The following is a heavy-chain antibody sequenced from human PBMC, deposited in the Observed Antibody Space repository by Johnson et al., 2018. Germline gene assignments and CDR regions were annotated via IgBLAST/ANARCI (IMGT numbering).Heavy chain of an antibody. CDR2: VYYSGDT. V-gene: IGHV4-59*01. D-gene: IGHD3-10*01. Sequence: QVQLQESGPRLLKXSETLSLCCTVSGGSISTYYWSWIRQPPGKGLEGIGYVYYSGDTNYNPSLKSRVTISIDAPNNRFSLRLMSVTDADTAGYYCARDVGEVVERPNYYFNNMDVWGKGTTVTVSS. CDR3: ARDVGEVVERPNYYFNNMDV. J-gene: IGHJ6*03. CDR1: GGSISTYY.